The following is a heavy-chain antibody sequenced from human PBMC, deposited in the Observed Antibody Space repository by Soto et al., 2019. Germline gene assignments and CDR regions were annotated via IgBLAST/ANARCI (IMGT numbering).Heavy chain of an antibody. CDR1: GFTFSSYG. Sequence: QVQLVESGGGVVQPGRSLRLSCAASGFTFSSYGMHWVRQAPGKGLEWVAVISYDGSNKYYADSVKGRFTISRDNSKNTLYLQMNSLRAEDTAVYYCAKDPESLLWFGEPHYYYYGMDVWGQGTTVTVSS. CDR2: ISYDGSNK. V-gene: IGHV3-30*18. D-gene: IGHD3-10*01. J-gene: IGHJ6*02. CDR3: AKDPESLLWFGEPHYYYYGMDV.